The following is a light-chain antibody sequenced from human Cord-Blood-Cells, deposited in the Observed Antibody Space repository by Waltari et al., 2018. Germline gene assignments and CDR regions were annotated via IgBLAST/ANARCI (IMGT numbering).Light chain of an antibody. CDR1: HDISNY. V-gene: IGKV1-33*01. CDR2: DAS. Sequence: IQMTQSPSSLSASVGDRLTITCQASHDISNYLNWYQQKPGKAPKPLIYDASNLETGVPSRFSGSGSGTDFTFTISSLQPEDIATYYCQQYDNLPYTFGQGTKLEIK. CDR3: QQYDNLPYT. J-gene: IGKJ2*01.